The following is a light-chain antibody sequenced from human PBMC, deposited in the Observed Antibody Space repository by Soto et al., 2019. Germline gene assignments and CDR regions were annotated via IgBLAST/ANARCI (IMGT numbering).Light chain of an antibody. CDR1: QSISSW. CDR3: QQYNTVLFT. J-gene: IGKJ3*01. V-gene: IGKV1-5*03. Sequence: DIQMTQSPSTLSASVGDRVTITCRASQSISSWLAWYQQKPGKAPKLLIYKASSLEGGVPSRFSGSGSGTEFTLTISSLQPDDFATYYCQQYNTVLFTFGPGTKVDIK. CDR2: KAS.